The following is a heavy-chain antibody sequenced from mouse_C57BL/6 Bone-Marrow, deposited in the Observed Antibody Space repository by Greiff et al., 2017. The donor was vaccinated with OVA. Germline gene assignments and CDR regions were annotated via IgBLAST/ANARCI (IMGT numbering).Heavy chain of an antibody. Sequence: VQLKESGPGMVKPSQSLSLTCTVTGYSITSGYDWHWIRHFPGNKLEWMGYISYSGSTNYNPSLKSRISITHDTSKNHFFLKLNSVTTEDTATYHCARETGENWYFDVWGTGTTVTVSS. J-gene: IGHJ1*03. D-gene: IGHD4-1*01. CDR2: ISYSGST. CDR3: ARETGENWYFDV. V-gene: IGHV3-1*01. CDR1: GYSITSGYD.